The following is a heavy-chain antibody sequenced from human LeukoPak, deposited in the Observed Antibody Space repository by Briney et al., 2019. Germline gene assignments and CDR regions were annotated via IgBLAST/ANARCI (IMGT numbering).Heavy chain of an antibody. D-gene: IGHD5-18*01. CDR2: ISSSGSTM. CDR1: GDTFSSYE. V-gene: IGHV3-48*03. J-gene: IGHJ4*02. Sequence: PGGSLRLSCAVSGDTFSSYEMNWVRQAPGKGLEWVSYISSSGSTMYLADSVKGRFTISRDNAKNSVYLQMKSLRAEDTAIYYCASGYNYGLDSWGQGALVTVSS. CDR3: ASGYNYGLDS.